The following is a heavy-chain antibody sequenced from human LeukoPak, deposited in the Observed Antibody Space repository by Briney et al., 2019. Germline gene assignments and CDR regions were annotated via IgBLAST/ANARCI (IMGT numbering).Heavy chain of an antibody. CDR3: ARALDSSGWNGRDY. V-gene: IGHV3-30-3*01. J-gene: IGHJ4*02. Sequence: GGSLRLSCAASGFSFNSYAMHWARQAPGKGLEWVAVISYDGSNKDYEDSVKSRFTISRDKSKNTLYLQMNSLRPEDTAVYYCARALDSSGWNGRDYWGQGTLVTVSS. D-gene: IGHD6-19*01. CDR2: ISYDGSNK. CDR1: GFSFNSYA.